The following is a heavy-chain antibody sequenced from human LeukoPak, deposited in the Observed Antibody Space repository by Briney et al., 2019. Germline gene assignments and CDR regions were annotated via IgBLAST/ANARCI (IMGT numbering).Heavy chain of an antibody. J-gene: IGHJ4*02. V-gene: IGHV4-39*02. CDR2: IYYSGST. CDR1: GGSISSSSYY. Sequence: SETLPLTCAVSGGSISSSSYYWGWIRQPPGKGLEWIGSIYYSGSTYYNPSLKSRVTISVDTSKNQFSLKLSSVTAADTAVYYCARDSGSSYYFDYWGQGTLVTVSS. CDR3: ARDSGSSYYFDY. D-gene: IGHD3-10*01.